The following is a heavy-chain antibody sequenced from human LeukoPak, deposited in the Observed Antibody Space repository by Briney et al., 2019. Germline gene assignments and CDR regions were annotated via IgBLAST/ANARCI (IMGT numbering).Heavy chain of an antibody. Sequence: SETLSLTCTVSGYSISSNYYWGWMRQPPGKGLEWIGSIYHSGSTYYNPSLKSRVTISVDTSKNQFSLKLSSVTAADTAVYYCARDRRYSSAWFDYWGQGTLVTVSS. J-gene: IGHJ4*02. CDR3: ARDRRYSSAWFDY. V-gene: IGHV4-38-2*02. CDR1: GYSISSNYY. D-gene: IGHD6-19*01. CDR2: IYHSGST.